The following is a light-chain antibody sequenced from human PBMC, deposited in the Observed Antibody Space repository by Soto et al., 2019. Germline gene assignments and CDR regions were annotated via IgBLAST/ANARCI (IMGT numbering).Light chain of an antibody. Sequence: DIVLTQSPGTLSLSPGERATLSCRASQSVSSSYFAWYQQKPGQAPRLLIYGASNRATGTPDRFSGSGSGTDFTLTISRLEPEDFAVYYCQQYGSSPVTFGQGTKVDIK. CDR1: QSVSSSY. V-gene: IGKV3-20*01. CDR3: QQYGSSPVT. J-gene: IGKJ1*01. CDR2: GAS.